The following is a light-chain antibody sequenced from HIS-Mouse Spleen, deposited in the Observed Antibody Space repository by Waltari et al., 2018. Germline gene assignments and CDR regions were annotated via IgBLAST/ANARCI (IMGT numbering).Light chain of an antibody. CDR1: QGIRND. CDR3: LQDYNYPRT. J-gene: IGKJ1*01. Sequence: ANQMTQSTSSLSESIGDRVTITCRASQGIRNDLGGYQQKPGKSPTLLSYSAASLQSVVPSMFSGSRSGTDFTLTISSLQPEDFATYYCLQDYNYPRTFCQGTNV. V-gene: IGKV1-6*01. CDR2: SAA.